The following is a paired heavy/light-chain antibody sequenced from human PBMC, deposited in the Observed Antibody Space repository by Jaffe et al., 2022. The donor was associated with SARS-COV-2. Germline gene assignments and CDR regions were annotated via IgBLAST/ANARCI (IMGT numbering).Light chain of an antibody. CDR2: GAS. Sequence: EIVLTQSPGTLSLSPGERVTLSCRASQSVYSNYLAWYQHNPGQAPRLLIYGASSRATGIPDKFSGSGSGTDFTLTISRLEPEDFAVYYCQQYGSSPPTFGQGTKVEIK. J-gene: IGKJ1*01. V-gene: IGKV3-20*01. CDR3: QQYGSSPPT. CDR1: QSVYSNY.
Heavy chain of an antibody. CDR2: ISSDSSHI. CDR3: AKVGGWGSGTGGSSYSDY. CDR1: GFTFSSYS. D-gene: IGHD2-15*01. J-gene: IGHJ4*02. V-gene: IGHV3-21*01. Sequence: EVQLEESGGGLVKPGGSLRLSCAVSGFTFSSYSMSWVRQAPGKGLEWVSSISSDSSHIYYADSVKGRFTISRDNAKNSLFLQMNSLRAEDTAVYYCAKVGGWGSGTGGSSYSDYWGQGTLVTVSS.